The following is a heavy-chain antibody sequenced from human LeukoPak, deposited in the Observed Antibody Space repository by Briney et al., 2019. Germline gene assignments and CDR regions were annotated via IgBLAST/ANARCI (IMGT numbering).Heavy chain of an antibody. V-gene: IGHV1-46*01. J-gene: IGHJ3*02. CDR3: ARIRDGYNDAYDI. CDR2: INPSGGST. CDR1: GYTFTSYY. Sequence: ASVKVSCKASGYTFTSYYMHWVRQAPGQELEWMGIINPSGGSTSYAQKFQGRVTMTRDMSTSTVYMELSSLRSEDTAIYYCARIRDGYNDAYDIWGQGTVVTVPS. D-gene: IGHD5-24*01.